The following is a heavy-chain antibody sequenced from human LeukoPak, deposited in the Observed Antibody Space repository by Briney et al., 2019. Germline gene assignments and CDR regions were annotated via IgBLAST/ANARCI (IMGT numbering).Heavy chain of an antibody. CDR1: GGSICSYY. CDR2: IYYSGST. CDR3: ARRGSGWYEGAFDI. J-gene: IGHJ3*02. Sequence: SETLSLTCSVSGGSICSYYWSWIRQPPGQELEWIGYIYYSGSTNSNPSLKSRVTISVDTSNNQFSLKLSSVTAADTAVYYCARRGSGWYEGAFDIWGQGTMVTVSS. D-gene: IGHD6-19*01. V-gene: IGHV4-59*08.